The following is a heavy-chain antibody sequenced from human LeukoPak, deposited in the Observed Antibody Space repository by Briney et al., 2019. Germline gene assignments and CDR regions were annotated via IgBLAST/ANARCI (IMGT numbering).Heavy chain of an antibody. CDR1: GGSFSGYY. CDR2: INHSGST. CDR3: ARDYYDSSGYFRRFPLDV. J-gene: IGHJ6*04. D-gene: IGHD3-22*01. V-gene: IGHV4-34*01. Sequence: SETLSLTCAVYGGSFSGYYWSWIRQPPGKGLEWIGEINHSGSTYYNPSLKSRVTISVDTSKNQFSLKLSSVTAADTAVYYCARDYYDSSGYFRRFPLDVWGKGTTVAVSS.